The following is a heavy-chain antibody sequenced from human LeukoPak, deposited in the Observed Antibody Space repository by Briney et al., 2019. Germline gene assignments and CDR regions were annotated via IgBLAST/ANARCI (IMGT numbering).Heavy chain of an antibody. CDR2: INQDGSGR. V-gene: IGHV3-7*05. Sequence: PGGSLRLSCAVSGFTFSSYWMNWVRQAPGKGLEWVATINQDGSGRDYVDSVKGRFTISRDNAKNSLFLQVNNLRAEDTASYYCVRGIDYWGQGTLVTVSS. CDR1: GFTFSSYW. CDR3: VRGIDY. J-gene: IGHJ4*02.